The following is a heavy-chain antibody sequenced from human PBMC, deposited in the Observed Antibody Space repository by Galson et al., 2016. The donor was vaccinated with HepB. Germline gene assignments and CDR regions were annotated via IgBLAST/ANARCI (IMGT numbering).Heavy chain of an antibody. D-gene: IGHD2-2*01. J-gene: IGHJ5*02. V-gene: IGHV4-4*02. CDR3: ARASIIPGARMIFDP. Sequence: SETLSLTCAVSGASISDSNWWTWVRQVPEKGREWLGEIYHTGTSNNNPFLSSRFTLSVDKSRHQFSLNVTSVTAADTAVHYFARASIIPGARMIFDPWGQGKLVTVSS. CDR1: GASISDSNW. CDR2: IYHTGTS.